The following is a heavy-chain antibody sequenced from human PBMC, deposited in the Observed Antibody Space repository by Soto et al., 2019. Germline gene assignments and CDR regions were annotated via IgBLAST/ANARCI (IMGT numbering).Heavy chain of an antibody. Sequence: LSLTCAASGFTFSSYAMHWVRQAPGKGLEWVAVISYDGSNKYYADSVKGRFTISRDNSKNTLYLQMNSLRAEDTAVYYCARDKSPNYYDSSGYYFDYWGQGTLVTVSS. J-gene: IGHJ4*02. CDR1: GFTFSSYA. CDR2: ISYDGSNK. CDR3: ARDKSPNYYDSSGYYFDY. D-gene: IGHD3-22*01. V-gene: IGHV3-30-3*01.